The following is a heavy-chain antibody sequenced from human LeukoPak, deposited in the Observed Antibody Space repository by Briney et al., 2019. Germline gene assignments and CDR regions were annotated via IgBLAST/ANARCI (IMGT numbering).Heavy chain of an antibody. V-gene: IGHV4-59*01. D-gene: IGHD4-23*01. CDR3: ARVANDYGGGY. Sequence: PSETLSLTCTVSGGSFRNYYWSWIRQPPGKGLEWIGYIYYTGSTNYNPSLKSRVTISLDTSKNQISLRLTSVTAADTAVYYCARVANDYGGGYWGQGTLVAVSS. J-gene: IGHJ4*02. CDR1: GGSFRNYY. CDR2: IYYTGST.